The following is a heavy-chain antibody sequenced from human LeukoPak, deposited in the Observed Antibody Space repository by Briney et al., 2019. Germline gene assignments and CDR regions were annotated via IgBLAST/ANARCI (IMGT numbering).Heavy chain of an antibody. CDR1: GGSISSSSHY. J-gene: IGHJ5*02. D-gene: IGHD2-2*01. CDR2: IYYRGSA. V-gene: IGHV4-39*02. CDR3: ARVGLVPAAICWFDP. Sequence: PSATLSLTCTVSGGSISSSSHYWGWIRQPPGKGLEWIGTIYYRGSAYYNPSLKSRVTISIATSMNQFSLKLSSVTAADTAVYYCARVGLVPAAICWFDPWGQGTLVTVSS.